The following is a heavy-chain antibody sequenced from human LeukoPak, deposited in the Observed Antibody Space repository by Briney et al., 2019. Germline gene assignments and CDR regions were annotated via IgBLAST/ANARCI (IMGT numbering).Heavy chain of an antibody. J-gene: IGHJ4*02. CDR1: GFTFGDYA. Sequence: GGSLRLSCAAPGFTFGDYAMHWVRQAPGKGLEWVSGISWNSGSIGYADSVKGRFTISRDNAKNSLYLQMNSLRAEDTALYYCAKGRCSSTSCYIDYWGQGTLVTVSS. CDR2: ISWNSGSI. D-gene: IGHD2-2*02. CDR3: AKGRCSSTSCYIDY. V-gene: IGHV3-9*01.